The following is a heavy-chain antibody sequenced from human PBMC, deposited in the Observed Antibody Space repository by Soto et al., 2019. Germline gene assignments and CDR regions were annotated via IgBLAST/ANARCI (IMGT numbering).Heavy chain of an antibody. CDR2: IIPIFGTA. D-gene: IGHD3-3*01. J-gene: IGHJ6*02. V-gene: IGHV1-69*13. Sequence: GASVKVSCKASGGTFSSYAISWVRQAPGQGLEWMGGIIPIFGTANYAQKFQGRVTITADESTSTAYMELSSLRSEDTAVYYCARVGSITIFGVAYDDYYYYDMDVWGQGTTVTVSS. CDR1: GGTFSSYA. CDR3: ARVGSITIFGVAYDDYYYYDMDV.